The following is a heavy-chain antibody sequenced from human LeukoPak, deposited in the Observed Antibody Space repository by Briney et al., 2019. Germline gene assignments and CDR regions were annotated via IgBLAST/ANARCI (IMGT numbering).Heavy chain of an antibody. D-gene: IGHD3-22*01. CDR2: IIPIFGTA. CDR1: GGTFSSYA. CDR3: ASVVVVIGDYWFDP. V-gene: IGHV1-69*01. Sequence: GASVKVSCKASGGTFSSYAISWVRQAPGQGLEWMGGIIPIFGTANYAQKFQGRVTITADESTSTAYMELSSLRSEDTAVYYCASVVVVIGDYWFDPWGQGTLVTVSS. J-gene: IGHJ5*02.